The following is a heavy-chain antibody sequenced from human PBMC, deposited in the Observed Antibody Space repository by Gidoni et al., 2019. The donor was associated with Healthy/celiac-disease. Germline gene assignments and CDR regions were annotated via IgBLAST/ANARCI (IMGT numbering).Heavy chain of an antibody. V-gene: IGHV3-30*18. Sequence: QVQLVESGGGVVQPGRSLRLSCAASGFTFSSYGMHWVRQPPGKGLEWVAVISYDGSNKYYADSVKGRFTISRDNSKNTLYLQMNSLRAEDTAVYYCAKVLEQLGDYYYYGMDVWGQGTTVTVSS. D-gene: IGHD6-13*01. J-gene: IGHJ6*02. CDR1: GFTFSSYG. CDR3: AKVLEQLGDYYYYGMDV. CDR2: ISYDGSNK.